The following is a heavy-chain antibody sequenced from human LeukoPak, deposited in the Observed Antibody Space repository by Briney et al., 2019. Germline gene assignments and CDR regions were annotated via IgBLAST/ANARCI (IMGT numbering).Heavy chain of an antibody. CDR3: ATGGPYCSSTSCYHMDV. J-gene: IGHJ6*03. Sequence: ASVKVSSMVSGYTLTELSIHGVRQAPGKGREWMGGFDPKVGETIYAQKFQGRVTMSEDTSTDTAYMELSRLRSEDTAVYYCATGGPYCSSTSCYHMDVWGKGTTVTVSS. CDR1: GYTLTELS. CDR2: FDPKVGET. D-gene: IGHD2-2*01. V-gene: IGHV1-24*01.